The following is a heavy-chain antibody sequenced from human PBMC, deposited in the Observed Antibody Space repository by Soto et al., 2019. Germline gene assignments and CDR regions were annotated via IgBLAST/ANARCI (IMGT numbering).Heavy chain of an antibody. D-gene: IGHD2-15*01. CDR1: GFTFSSYG. J-gene: IGHJ6*02. V-gene: IGHV3-33*01. Sequence: QVQLVESGGGVVQPGRSLRLSCAASGFTFSSYGMHWVRQAPGKGLEWVAVIWYDGSNKYYADSVKGRFTISRDNSKNTLYLQMNSLRAEDTAVYYCARDGYCSGGSCDYYYGMEVWGQGTTVTVSS. CDR3: ARDGYCSGGSCDYYYGMEV. CDR2: IWYDGSNK.